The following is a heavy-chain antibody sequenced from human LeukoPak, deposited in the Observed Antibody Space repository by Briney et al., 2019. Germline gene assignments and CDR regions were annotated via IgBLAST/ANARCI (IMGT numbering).Heavy chain of an antibody. V-gene: IGHV4-34*01. Sequence: SETLSLTCAVYGGSFSGYYWSWIRQPPGKGLEWIGEINHSGSTNYNPSLKSRVTISVDTSKNQFPLKLSSVTAADTAVYYCARDPGYCSGGGCYGHDAFDIWGQGTMVTVSS. J-gene: IGHJ3*02. CDR2: INHSGST. D-gene: IGHD2-15*01. CDR3: ARDPGYCSGGGCYGHDAFDI. CDR1: GGSFSGYY.